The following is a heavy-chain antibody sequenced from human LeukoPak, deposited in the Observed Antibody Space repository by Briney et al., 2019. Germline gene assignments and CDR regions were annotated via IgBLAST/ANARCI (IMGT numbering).Heavy chain of an antibody. J-gene: IGHJ3*02. V-gene: IGHV1-2*02. CDR1: GYTFTGYY. CDR3: ARGYYDSSGYPGDAFDI. D-gene: IGHD3-22*01. Sequence: ASVKVSCKASGYTFTGYYMHWVRQAPGQGLEWTGWINPNSGGTNYAQKFQGRVTMTRDTSISTAYMELSRLRSDDTAVYYCARGYYDSSGYPGDAFDIWGQGTMVTVSS. CDR2: INPNSGGT.